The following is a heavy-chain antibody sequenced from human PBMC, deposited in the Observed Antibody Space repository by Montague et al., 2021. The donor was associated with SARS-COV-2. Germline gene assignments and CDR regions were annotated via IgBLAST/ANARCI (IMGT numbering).Heavy chain of an antibody. CDR3: ARGPLWETGSYYKEHYFDH. J-gene: IGHJ4*02. CDR2: IKQDGSEK. D-gene: IGHD1-26*01. CDR1: GFTFSTYW. V-gene: IGHV3-7*01. Sequence: SLRLSCAASGFTFSTYWMTWVRQAPGKGLEWVANIKQDGSEKYYVDSIKGRFTVSRDNGKNSLFLQMNSLRVENTAVYYCARGPLWETGSYYKEHYFDHWGQGTLVTVAS.